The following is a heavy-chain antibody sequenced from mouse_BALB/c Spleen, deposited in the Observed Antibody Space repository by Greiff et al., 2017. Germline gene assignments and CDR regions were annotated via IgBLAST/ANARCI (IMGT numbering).Heavy chain of an antibody. CDR3: ARDPYGNYAMDY. J-gene: IGHJ4*01. Sequence: EVKLQESGGGLVKPGGSLKLSCAASGFTFSDYYMYWVRQTPEKRLEWVATISDGGSYTYYPDSVKGRFTISRDNAKNNLYLQMSSLKSEDTAMYYCARDPYGNYAMDYWGQGTSVTVSS. D-gene: IGHD2-1*01. CDR2: ISDGGSYT. CDR1: GFTFSDYY. V-gene: IGHV5-4*02.